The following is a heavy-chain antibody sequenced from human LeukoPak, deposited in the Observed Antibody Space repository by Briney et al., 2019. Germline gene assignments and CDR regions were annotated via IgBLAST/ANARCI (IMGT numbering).Heavy chain of an antibody. CDR1: GYTFTSYY. D-gene: IGHD3-22*01. V-gene: IGHV1-69*13. Sequence: SVKVSCKASGYTFTSYYMHWVRQAPGQGLEWMGGIIPIFGTANYAQKFQGRVTITADESTSTAYMELSSLRSEDTAVYYCAITGGYYYDSSGYYPFGQGTLVTVSS. CDR3: AITGGYYYDSSGYYP. J-gene: IGHJ5*02. CDR2: IIPIFGTA.